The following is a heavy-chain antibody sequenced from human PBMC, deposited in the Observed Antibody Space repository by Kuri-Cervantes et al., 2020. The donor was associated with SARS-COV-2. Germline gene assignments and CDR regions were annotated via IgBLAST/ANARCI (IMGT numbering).Heavy chain of an antibody. CDR2: ISAYNGNT. D-gene: IGHD1-7*01. J-gene: IGHJ6*03. CDR3: ATALPTGTTVHGYYYYYMDV. V-gene: IGHV1-18*04. Sequence: ASVKVSCKASGYTFTSYYMHWVRQAPGQGLEWMGWISAYNGNTNYAQKLQGRVTMTTDTSTSTAYMELSSLRSEDTAVYYCATALPTGTTVHGYYYYYMDVWGQGTTVTVSS. CDR1: GYTFTSYY.